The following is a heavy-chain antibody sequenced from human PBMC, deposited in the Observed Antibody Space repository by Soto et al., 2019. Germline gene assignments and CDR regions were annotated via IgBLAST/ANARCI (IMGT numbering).Heavy chain of an antibody. CDR1: GLRFASSA. Sequence: GGSLRLSCAASGLRFASSAMTWVRQAPGKGLEWISSITGDGKATYYADSVKGRFTISRDISTNTVYLQMNSLRAEDSATYYCAKGRCSGGACSYAFDIWGQGTMVTVSS. J-gene: IGHJ3*02. CDR3: AKGRCSGGACSYAFDI. CDR2: ITGDGKAT. V-gene: IGHV3-23*01. D-gene: IGHD2-15*01.